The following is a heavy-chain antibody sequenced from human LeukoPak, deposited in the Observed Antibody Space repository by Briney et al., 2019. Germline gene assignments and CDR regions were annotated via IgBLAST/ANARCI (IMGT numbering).Heavy chain of an antibody. CDR1: GYTLTELS. V-gene: IGHV1-24*01. Sequence: ASVKVSCKVSGYTLTELSMHWVRQAPGKGLEWMGGFDPEEGETIYAQKFQGRVTMTEDTSTDTAYMELSSLRSEDTAVYYCATVGYSSGYRGTNWFDPWGQGTLVTVSS. D-gene: IGHD6-19*01. CDR2: FDPEEGET. J-gene: IGHJ5*02. CDR3: ATVGYSSGYRGTNWFDP.